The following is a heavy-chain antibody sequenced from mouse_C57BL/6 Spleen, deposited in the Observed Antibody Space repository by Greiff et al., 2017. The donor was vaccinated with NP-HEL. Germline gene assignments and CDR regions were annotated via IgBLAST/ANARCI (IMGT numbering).Heavy chain of an antibody. CDR1: GYTFTSYW. CDR2: IDPSDSET. J-gene: IGHJ2*01. V-gene: IGHV1-52*01. D-gene: IGHD1-1*01. Sequence: VQLQQPGAELVRPGSSVKLSCKASGYTFTSYWMHWVKQRPIQGLEWIGNIDPSDSETHYNQKFKDKATLTVDKSSSTAYMQLSSLTSEDSAVYYCARGGGITTVVADYWGQGTTLTVSS. CDR3: ARGGGITTVVADY.